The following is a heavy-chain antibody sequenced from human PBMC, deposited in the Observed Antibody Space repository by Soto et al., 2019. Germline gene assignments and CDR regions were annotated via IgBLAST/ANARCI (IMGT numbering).Heavy chain of an antibody. J-gene: IGHJ6*02. CDR1: GFSFSDYY. V-gene: IGHV3-11*01. Sequence: HVQLVESGGGLVEPGGSLRLSCAASGFSFSDYYVNWIRQAPGKGLEWISFTGRSLYPIYYADSVKGRFSISRDSAKNSVFLQMNSLRVQDPAVYYCARDTRIFSNGYYRRYDYYGMDVWGRGTAVIVSS. CDR2: TGRSLYPI. CDR3: ARDTRIFSNGYYRRYDYYGMDV. D-gene: IGHD3-3*01.